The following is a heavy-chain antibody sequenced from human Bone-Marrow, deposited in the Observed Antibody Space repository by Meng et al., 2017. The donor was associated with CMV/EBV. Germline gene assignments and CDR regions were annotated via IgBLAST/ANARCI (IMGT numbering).Heavy chain of an antibody. D-gene: IGHD6-6*01. V-gene: IGHV1-46*01. J-gene: IGHJ6*02. CDR1: GYTFTSYY. Sequence: ASVKVSCKASGYTFTSYYMHWVRQAPGQGLEWMGIINPSGGSTSYAQKFQGRVTMTRGTSTSTVYMELSSLRSEDTAVYYCARGLPKLAARARYENYYYYGMDVWGQGTTVTVSS. CDR3: ARGLPKLAARARYENYYYYGMDV. CDR2: INPSGGST.